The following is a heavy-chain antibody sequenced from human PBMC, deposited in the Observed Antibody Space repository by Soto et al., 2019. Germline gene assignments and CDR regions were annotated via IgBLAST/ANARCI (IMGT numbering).Heavy chain of an antibody. V-gene: IGHV4-34*01. J-gene: IGHJ6*03. Sequence: QVQLQQWGAGLLKPSETLSLTCAVYGGSFSGYYWSWIRQPPGKGLEWIWEINHSGSTNYNPSLKSRATIAVEPAKTHFSLKLSSVTAADTAVYYYARVRGYCSGGSCYSAFYYYSYMDVWGKGTTVTVSS. D-gene: IGHD2-15*01. CDR3: ARVRGYCSGGSCYSAFYYYSYMDV. CDR2: INHSGST. CDR1: GGSFSGYY.